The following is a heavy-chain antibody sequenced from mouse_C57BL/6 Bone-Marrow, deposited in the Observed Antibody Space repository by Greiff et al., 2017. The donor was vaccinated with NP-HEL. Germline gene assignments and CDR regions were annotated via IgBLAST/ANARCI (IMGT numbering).Heavy chain of an antibody. CDR3: ARRYGPGDFDV. CDR1: GYAFSSSW. D-gene: IGHD1-2*01. J-gene: IGHJ1*03. Sequence: VQLQQSGPELVKPGASVKISCKASGYAFSSSWMNWVKQRPGKGLEWIGRIYPGDGDTNYNGKFKGKATLTADKSSSTAYMQLSSLTSEDSAVYCCARRYGPGDFDVWGTGTTVTVSS. CDR2: IYPGDGDT. V-gene: IGHV1-82*01.